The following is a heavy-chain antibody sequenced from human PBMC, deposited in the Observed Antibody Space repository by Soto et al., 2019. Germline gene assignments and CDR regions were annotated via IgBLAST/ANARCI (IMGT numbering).Heavy chain of an antibody. D-gene: IGHD4-17*01. CDR3: AADLRSWGAFDI. CDR2: IVVGSGNT. V-gene: IGHV1-58*01. CDR1: GFTFTSSA. J-gene: IGHJ3*02. Sequence: ASVKVSCKASGFTFTSSAVQWVRQARGQRLEWIGWIVVGSGNTNYAQKFQERVTITRDMSTSTAYMELSSLRSEDTAVYYCAADLRSWGAFDIWGQGTMVTVSS.